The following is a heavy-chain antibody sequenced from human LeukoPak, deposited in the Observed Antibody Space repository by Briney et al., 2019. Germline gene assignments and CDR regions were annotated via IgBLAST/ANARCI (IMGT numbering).Heavy chain of an antibody. V-gene: IGHV4-38-2*02. D-gene: IGHD2-15*01. CDR2: IYRSGST. Sequence: PSETLSLTCAVSGFSISIDYYWVWIRQPPGRGLEWIGSIYRSGSTYYNPSLKSRVTMAVDTSKNHFSLKLSSVTAADTAVYYCVREIFCSGGSCYMDAFDIWGQGTEVTVSS. CDR3: VREIFCSGGSCYMDAFDI. J-gene: IGHJ3*02. CDR1: GFSISIDYY.